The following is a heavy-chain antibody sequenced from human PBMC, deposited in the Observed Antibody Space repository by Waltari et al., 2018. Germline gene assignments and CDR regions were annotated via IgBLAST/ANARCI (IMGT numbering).Heavy chain of an antibody. CDR3: ARGTNYDFRTLRRDPPWAFDI. Sequence: QVQLQESGPGLVKPSETLSLTCTVSGGSISSYYWSWIRQPPGKGLEWIGYIYYSGSTNYNPSLKSRVTISVDTSKNQFSLKLSSVTAADTAVYYCARGTNYDFRTLRRDPPWAFDIWGQGTMVTVSS. J-gene: IGHJ3*02. CDR2: IYYSGST. V-gene: IGHV4-59*01. D-gene: IGHD3-3*01. CDR1: GGSISSYY.